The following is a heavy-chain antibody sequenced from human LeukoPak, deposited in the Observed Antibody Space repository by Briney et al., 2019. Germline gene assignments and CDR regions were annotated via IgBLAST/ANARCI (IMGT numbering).Heavy chain of an antibody. CDR3: ARSPYLGSGYFDL. D-gene: IGHD1-26*01. V-gene: IGHV3-30*01. CDR1: GFTFNSYA. J-gene: IGHJ2*01. CDR2: ISYDGTKK. Sequence: GGSLRLSCAASGFTFNSYAMHWVRQAPDKGLERVALISYDGTKKYFADSVKGRFTISRDNSMKTLDLQMNTLSADDTAIYYCARSPYLGSGYFDLWGRGTLVTVSS.